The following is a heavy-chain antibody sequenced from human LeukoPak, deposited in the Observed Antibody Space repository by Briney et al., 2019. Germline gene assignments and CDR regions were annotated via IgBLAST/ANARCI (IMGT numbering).Heavy chain of an antibody. V-gene: IGHV1-69*05. J-gene: IGHJ6*03. CDR2: IIPIFGTA. Sequence: SVKVSCKASGGTFSSYAISWVRQAPGQGLEWMGGIIPIFGTANYAQKFQGRVTITTDESTSTAYMELSSLRSEDTAVYYCASGRIVATINYYYYYYMDVWGKGTTVTVSS. CDR3: ASGRIVATINYYYYYYMDV. CDR1: GGTFSSYA. D-gene: IGHD5-12*01.